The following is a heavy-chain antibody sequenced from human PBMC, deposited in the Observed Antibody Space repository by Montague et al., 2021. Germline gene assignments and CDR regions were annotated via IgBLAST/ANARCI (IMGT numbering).Heavy chain of an antibody. CDR3: ARERDRYYYMDI. J-gene: IGHJ6*03. Sequence: SETLSLTCTVSRGLINCDFYWGWIRHPPGKALVGCLSNDYGGGPYYNPSHTSAVSISVDTKSNHLSLKLSSVTAVDTAMYYCARERDRYYYMDIWGKGTTLTVS. CDR1: RGLINCDFY. CDR2: NDYGGGP. V-gene: IGHV4-38-2*02.